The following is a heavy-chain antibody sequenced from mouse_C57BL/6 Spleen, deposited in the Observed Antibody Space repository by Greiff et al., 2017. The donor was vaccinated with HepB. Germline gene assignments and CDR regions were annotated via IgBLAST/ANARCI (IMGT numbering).Heavy chain of an antibody. D-gene: IGHD2-4*01. CDR1: GYTFTSYW. J-gene: IGHJ4*01. CDR2: IDPSDSYT. CDR3: ARGGYDYDDAMDY. Sequence: QVQLKQPGAELVMPGASVKLSCKASGYTFTSYWMHWVKQRPGQGLEWIGEIDPSDSYTNYNQKFKGKSTLTVDKSSSTAYMQLSSLTSEDSAVYYCARGGYDYDDAMDYWGQGTSVTVSS. V-gene: IGHV1-69*01.